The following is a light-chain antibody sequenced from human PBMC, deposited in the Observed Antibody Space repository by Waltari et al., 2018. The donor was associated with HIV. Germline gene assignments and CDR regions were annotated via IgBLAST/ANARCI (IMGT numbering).Light chain of an antibody. V-gene: IGLV3-1*01. Sequence: SYELTQPPSVSVSPGQTVSITCSGDKLGEKYACWYQQRPGQSPLLVIYQDNQRPSGMPVRFSGSNSGNTATLTISGTQAMDEADYYCQTWDSNTGVFGGGTKLTVL. CDR3: QTWDSNTGV. J-gene: IGLJ3*02. CDR2: QDN. CDR1: KLGEKY.